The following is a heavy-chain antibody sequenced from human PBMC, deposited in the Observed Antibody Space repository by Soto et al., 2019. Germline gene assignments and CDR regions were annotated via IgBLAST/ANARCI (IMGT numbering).Heavy chain of an antibody. V-gene: IGHV3-21*01. CDR1: GFTFSSYR. D-gene: IGHD3-10*01. J-gene: IGHJ6*02. CDR2: ISSSSSYI. Sequence: EVQLVESGGGLVKPGGSLRLSCAASGFTFSSYRMNWVRQAPGKGLEWVSSISSSSSYIYYADSVKGRFTISRDNAKNSLYLQMNSLRAEETAVYYCARVGYYGSGSYAYGMDVWGQGTTVTVSS. CDR3: ARVGYYGSGSYAYGMDV.